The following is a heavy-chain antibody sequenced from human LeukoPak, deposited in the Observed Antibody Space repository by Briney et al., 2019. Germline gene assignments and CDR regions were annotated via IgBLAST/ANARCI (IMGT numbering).Heavy chain of an antibody. CDR1: GFTFSNYD. V-gene: IGHV3-33*01. CDR2: IWYDGTNK. Sequence: SGRSLRLSRAAAGFTFSNYDMHWVRQAPGKGLEWVAVIWYDGTNKYYADFVKGRFTISRDKSKNMLYLQMNSLRAEDTAVYYCARDPCSGDSCYRFDPWGQGTLVTVSS. CDR3: ARDPCSGDSCYRFDP. D-gene: IGHD2-15*01. J-gene: IGHJ5*02.